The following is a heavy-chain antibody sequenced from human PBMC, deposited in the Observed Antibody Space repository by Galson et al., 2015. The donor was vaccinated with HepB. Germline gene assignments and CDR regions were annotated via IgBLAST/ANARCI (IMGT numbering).Heavy chain of an antibody. CDR3: WGGAYVEDY. J-gene: IGHJ4*02. Sequence: SLRLSCAAPGFTVSSNYMSWVRQAPGKVLECVSVFYSGGSTYYADSVKGRFTISRDNSRNTLYLQMNSLRAEDTAVYYCWGGAYVEDYWGQGTLVTVSS. D-gene: IGHD5-12*01. CDR1: GFTVSSNY. CDR2: FYSGGST. V-gene: IGHV3-53*01.